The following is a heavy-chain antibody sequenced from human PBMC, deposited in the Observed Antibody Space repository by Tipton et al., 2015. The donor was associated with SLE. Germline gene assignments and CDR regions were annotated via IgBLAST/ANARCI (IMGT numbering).Heavy chain of an antibody. CDR1: GGSISSGGYY. Sequence: TLSLTCTVSGGSISSGGYYWSWIRQHPGKGLEWIGYIYYSGSTYYNPSLKSRVTISADTSKNQFSLKLSSVTAADTAVYYCARDRDCSSTSCPLEYWGQGTLVTVSS. J-gene: IGHJ4*02. CDR2: IYYSGST. CDR3: ARDRDCSSTSCPLEY. V-gene: IGHV4-31*03. D-gene: IGHD2-2*01.